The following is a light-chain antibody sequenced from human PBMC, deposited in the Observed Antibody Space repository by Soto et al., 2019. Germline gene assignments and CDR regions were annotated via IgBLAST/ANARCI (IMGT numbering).Light chain of an antibody. Sequence: DIQITQSLSFVSASVGDRVTITCRVSQVINNWLAWYQQKPGKVPKLLIYNTFTLQSGVPSRFSGSGFGADFTLTISSLQPEDFATYYRQQASGFPITFGGGTKVEIK. J-gene: IGKJ4*01. CDR2: NTF. CDR1: QVINNW. CDR3: QQASGFPIT. V-gene: IGKV1-12*01.